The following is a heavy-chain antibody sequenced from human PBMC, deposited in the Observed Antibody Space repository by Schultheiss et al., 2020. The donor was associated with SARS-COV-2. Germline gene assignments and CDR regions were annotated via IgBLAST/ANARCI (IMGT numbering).Heavy chain of an antibody. Sequence: GGSLRLSCAASGFIFSSYAMSWVRQATGKGLEWVSYISSSGSTIYYADSVKGRFTISRDNAKNSLYLQMNSLRAEDKAVYYCAAREGLGYYGMDVWGQGTTVTVSS. CDR2: ISSSGSTI. CDR1: GFIFSSYA. D-gene: IGHD7-27*01. CDR3: AAREGLGYYGMDV. V-gene: IGHV3-48*03. J-gene: IGHJ6*02.